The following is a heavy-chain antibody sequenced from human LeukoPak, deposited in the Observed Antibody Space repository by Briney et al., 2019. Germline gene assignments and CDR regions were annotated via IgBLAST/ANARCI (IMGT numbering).Heavy chain of an antibody. CDR2: IYSGGST. Sequence: GGSLRLSCAASGFTVSSNYMSWVRQAPGKGLEWVSVIYSGGSTYYADSVKGRFTISRDNAKNSLYLQMNSLRSEDTAVYYCARDLTGTTRGIGIDYWGQGTLVTVSS. J-gene: IGHJ4*02. D-gene: IGHD1-1*01. V-gene: IGHV3-66*01. CDR1: GFTVSSNY. CDR3: ARDLTGTTRGIGIDY.